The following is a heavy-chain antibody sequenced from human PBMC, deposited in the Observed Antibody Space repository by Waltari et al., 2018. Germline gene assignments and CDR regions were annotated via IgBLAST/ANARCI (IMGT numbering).Heavy chain of an antibody. Sequence: QVQLQESGPGLVKPSGTLSLTCSVSVYSTSGVFYWGWIRQPPGKGLEWIATVYHRESTYYNPSLMSRLTLSVDTSNNQFSLNLRSVTAADTAVYYCAGLRGFNYAFEPWGRGALVTVSS. CDR1: VYSTSGVFY. J-gene: IGHJ5*02. D-gene: IGHD5-18*01. V-gene: IGHV4-38-2*02. CDR2: VYHREST. CDR3: AGLRGFNYAFEP.